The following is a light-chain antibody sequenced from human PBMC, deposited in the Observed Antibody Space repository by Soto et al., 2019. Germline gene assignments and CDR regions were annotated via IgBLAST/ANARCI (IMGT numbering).Light chain of an antibody. J-gene: IGLJ1*01. CDR1: SMDVGGYHY. CDR2: EVE. CDR3: LSYGGSNNYV. V-gene: IGLV2-8*01. Sequence: QSGLTQPASGAESRGQSGTMWCTGTSMDVGGYHYASSYQHHTGRAPKLFIYEVETRSPGVPGRFSGSKCGNTDSLTVSGPQADDEADSYCLSYGGSNNYVFGTGTKVTV.